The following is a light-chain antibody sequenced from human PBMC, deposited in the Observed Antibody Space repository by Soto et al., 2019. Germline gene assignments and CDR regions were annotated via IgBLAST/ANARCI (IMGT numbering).Light chain of an antibody. CDR1: QSISSY. Sequence: DIQMTQSPSSLSASLGDRVTITCRASQSISSYLNWYQQKPGKAPKLLIYAASSLQSGVPSRFSGSGSGTDFTLTISSLQPEDFATYYCQQSYSTPRTFCQGTKVEIK. V-gene: IGKV1-39*01. CDR2: AAS. CDR3: QQSYSTPRT. J-gene: IGKJ1*01.